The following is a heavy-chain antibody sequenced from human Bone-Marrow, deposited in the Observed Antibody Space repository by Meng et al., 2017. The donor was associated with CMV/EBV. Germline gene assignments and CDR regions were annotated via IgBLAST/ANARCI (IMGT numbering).Heavy chain of an antibody. CDR1: RFTLRSYG. CDR3: AKDFSVDPQLGYGMNV. CDR2: FSGSGGTT. V-gene: IGHV3-23*01. D-gene: IGHD2-2*03. J-gene: IGHJ6*02. Sequence: GESLKISCAASRFTLRSYGMSWVRQAPGKGLEWVSSFSGSGGTTYYADSVKGRFTISRDDSTSTLYLQMKSLRVEDTAIYYCAKDFSVDPQLGYGMNVWGQGTSVTVSS.